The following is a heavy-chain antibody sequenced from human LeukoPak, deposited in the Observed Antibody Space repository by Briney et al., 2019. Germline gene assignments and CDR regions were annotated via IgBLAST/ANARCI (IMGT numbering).Heavy chain of an antibody. V-gene: IGHV1-2*02. CDR2: INPNSGGT. CDR3: ARPAPRGRYYDSSGYYYFDC. D-gene: IGHD3-22*01. J-gene: IGHJ4*02. CDR1: GYTFTGYY. Sequence: GASVKVSCKASGYTFTGYYMHWVRQAPGQGLEWMGWINPNSGGTNYAQKFQGRVTMTRDTSISTAYMELSRLRSDDTAVYYCARPAPRGRYYDSSGYYYFDCWGQGTLVTVSS.